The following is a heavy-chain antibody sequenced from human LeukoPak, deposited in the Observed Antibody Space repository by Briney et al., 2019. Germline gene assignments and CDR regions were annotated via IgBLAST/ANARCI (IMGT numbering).Heavy chain of an antibody. J-gene: IGHJ6*03. CDR2: IRYDGSNK. CDR1: GFTFSSYG. V-gene: IGHV3-30*02. CDR3: AKGLGSGSYYNNYYYYMDV. D-gene: IGHD3-10*01. Sequence: GGSLRLSCAASGFTFSSYGMHWVRQAPGKGLEWVAFIRYDGSNKYYADSVKGRFTISRDNSKNTLYLQMNSLRAEDTAVYYCAKGLGSGSYYNNYYYYMDVWGKGTTVTVSS.